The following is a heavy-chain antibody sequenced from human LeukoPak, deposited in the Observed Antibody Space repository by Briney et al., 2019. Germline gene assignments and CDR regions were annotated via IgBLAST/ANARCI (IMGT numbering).Heavy chain of an antibody. D-gene: IGHD6-13*01. CDR3: ARGVSKGIAAAGESDY. J-gene: IGHJ4*02. Sequence: SETLSLTCAVYGGSCSGYYWSWIRQPPGKGLEWIGGINHSGSTNYNPSLKSRVTISVDTSKNQFSLKLSSVTAADTAVYYCARGVSKGIAAAGESDYWGQGTLVTVSS. CDR1: GGSCSGYY. CDR2: INHSGST. V-gene: IGHV4-34*01.